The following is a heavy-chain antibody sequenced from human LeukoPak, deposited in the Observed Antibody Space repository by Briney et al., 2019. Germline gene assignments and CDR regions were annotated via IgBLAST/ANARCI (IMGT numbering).Heavy chain of an antibody. CDR2: IKEDGSEK. CDR3: ARRRDSGSLQHFDY. Sequence: GGSLRLSCAASGFTFSSYWMSWVRQAPGKGLEWVANIKEDGSEKYYVDSVKGRFIISRDNAKNSLYLQMNSLRAEDTAVYYCARRRDSGSLQHFDYWGQGTLVTVSS. CDR1: GFTFSSYW. D-gene: IGHD1-26*01. V-gene: IGHV3-7*03. J-gene: IGHJ4*02.